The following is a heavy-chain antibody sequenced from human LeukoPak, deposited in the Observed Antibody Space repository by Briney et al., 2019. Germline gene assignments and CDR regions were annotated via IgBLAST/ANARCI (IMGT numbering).Heavy chain of an antibody. J-gene: IGHJ6*02. V-gene: IGHV5-51*01. Sequence: GESLKISCKGSGYSFTSYWIGWVRQMPGKGLEWRGIIYPGDSDTRYSPSFQGQVTISADKSISTAYLQWSSLKASDTAMYYCARLRDYYYYGMDVWGQGTTVTVS. CDR2: IYPGDSDT. CDR1: GYSFTSYW. CDR3: ARLRDYYYYGMDV.